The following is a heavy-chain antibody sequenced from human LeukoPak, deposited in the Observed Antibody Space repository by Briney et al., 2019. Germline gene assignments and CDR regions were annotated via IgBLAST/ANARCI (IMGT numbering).Heavy chain of an antibody. CDR2: ISSSSSTI. D-gene: IGHD3-22*01. CDR3: ARGEYYDSSVYYRYFDY. CDR1: GFTFSSYS. V-gene: IGHV3-48*01. Sequence: GGSLRLSCAASGFTFSSYSMNWVRQAPGKGLEWVSYISSSSSTIYYADSVKGRFTISRDNAKNSLYLQMNSLRAEDTAVYYCARGEYYDSSVYYRYFDYWGQGTLVTVSS. J-gene: IGHJ4*02.